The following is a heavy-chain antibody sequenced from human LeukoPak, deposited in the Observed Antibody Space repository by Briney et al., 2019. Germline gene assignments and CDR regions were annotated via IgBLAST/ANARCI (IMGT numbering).Heavy chain of an antibody. D-gene: IGHD2-15*01. CDR2: IYSSGST. CDR1: GFIVSSNY. Sequence: PGGSLRLSCAASGFIVSSNYMSWVRQAPGKGLEWVSLIYSSGSTYYTASVKGRFTISRDHSKNTLCLQMNSLRAEDAALYYCARGLESCSSGSCFKDWGQGTLVTVSS. CDR3: ARGLESCSSGSCFKD. J-gene: IGHJ4*02. V-gene: IGHV3-53*01.